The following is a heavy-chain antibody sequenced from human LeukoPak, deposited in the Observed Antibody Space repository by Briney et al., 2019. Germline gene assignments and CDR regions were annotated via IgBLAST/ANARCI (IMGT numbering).Heavy chain of an antibody. D-gene: IGHD3-22*01. J-gene: IGHJ6*03. V-gene: IGHV4-61*01. CDR3: AIDTYYYDSSGYYYREYMDV. Sequence: SETLSLTCTVSGGSISSGSYYWSWIRQPAGKGLEWSGYIYYSGSANYNPSLKSRVTISVDTSKNQFSLKLSSVTAADTAVYYCAIDTYYYDSSGYYYREYMDVWGKGTTVTVSS. CDR2: IYYSGSA. CDR1: GGSISSGSYY.